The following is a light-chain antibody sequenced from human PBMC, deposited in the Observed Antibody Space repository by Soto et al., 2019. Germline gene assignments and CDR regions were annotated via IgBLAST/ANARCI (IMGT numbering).Light chain of an antibody. J-gene: IGKJ1*01. CDR1: QSVLYSSNNKNY. CDR3: QQYHSTPKT. CDR2: WAS. V-gene: IGKV4-1*01. Sequence: DIVMTQSPDSLAVSLGERATINCKSSQSVLYSSNNKNYLAWYQQKPGQPPKLLIYWASTREFGVPDRFGGSGSVADFTLTISSLQDEDVAVYYCQQYHSTPKTFGQGTKVEIK.